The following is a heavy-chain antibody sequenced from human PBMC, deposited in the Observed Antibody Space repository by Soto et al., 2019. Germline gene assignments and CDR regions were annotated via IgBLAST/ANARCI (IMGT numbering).Heavy chain of an antibody. V-gene: IGHV1-69*13. CDR1: GGTFSSYA. J-gene: IGHJ4*02. D-gene: IGHD6-19*01. Sequence: GASVKVSCKASGGTFSSYAISWVRQAPGQGLEWMGGIIPIFGTANYAQKFQGRVTITADESTSTAYMELSSLRSEDTAVYYYARDRGSSGWYFGYWGQGTLVTVPQ. CDR2: IIPIFGTA. CDR3: ARDRGSSGWYFGY.